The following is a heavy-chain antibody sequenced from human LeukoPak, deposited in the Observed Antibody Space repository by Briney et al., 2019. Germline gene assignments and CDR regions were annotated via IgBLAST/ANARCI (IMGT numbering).Heavy chain of an antibody. D-gene: IGHD3-10*01. CDR1: GFTFSSYG. CDR2: ITSSSTYI. J-gene: IGHJ5*02. CDR3: ARGETYYGSDH. Sequence: PGGSLRLSCAASGFTFSSYGMNWVRQAPGKGLEWVSSITSSSTYIYYADSVKGRFTISRDNAKNSLYLQMNSLRAEDTAVYYCARGETYYGSDHWGQGTLVTVSS. V-gene: IGHV3-21*01.